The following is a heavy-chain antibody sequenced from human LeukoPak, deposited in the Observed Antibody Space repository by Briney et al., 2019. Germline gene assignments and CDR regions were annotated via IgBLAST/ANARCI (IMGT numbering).Heavy chain of an antibody. D-gene: IGHD6-13*01. J-gene: IGHJ4*02. V-gene: IGHV4-34*01. Sequence: SETLSLTCAVYGGSFSGYYWSWIRQPPGKGLEWIGEINHNGSTNYNPSLKSRVTISVDTSKNQFSLKLSSVTAADTAVYYCARVGLYSSSWLTAMYYFDYWGQGTLVTVSS. CDR1: GGSFSGYY. CDR2: INHNGST. CDR3: ARVGLYSSSWLTAMYYFDY.